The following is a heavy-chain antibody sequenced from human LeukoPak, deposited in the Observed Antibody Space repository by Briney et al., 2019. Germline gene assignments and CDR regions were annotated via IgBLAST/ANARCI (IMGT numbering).Heavy chain of an antibody. CDR2: INPNSGGT. V-gene: IGHV1-2*02. CDR3: ARDRLISGRYSYGPFDY. D-gene: IGHD5-18*01. J-gene: IGHJ4*02. Sequence: ASVKVSCKASGYTFTGYYMHWVRQAPGQGLEWMGWINPNSGGTNYAQKFQGRVTMTRDTSISTAYMELSSLRSEDTAVYYCARDRLISGRYSYGPFDYWGQGTLVTVSS. CDR1: GYTFTGYY.